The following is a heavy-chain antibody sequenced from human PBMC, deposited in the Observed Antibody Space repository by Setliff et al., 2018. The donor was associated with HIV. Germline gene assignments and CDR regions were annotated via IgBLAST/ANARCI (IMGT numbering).Heavy chain of an antibody. CDR1: GGSISSGSYY. CDR2: IYTSGST. V-gene: IGHV4-61*09. CDR3: ARQAWHSGRNGYFVDY. Sequence: PSETLSLTCTVSGGSISSGSYYWSWMRQPAGKGLEWIGHIYTSGSTNYNPSLKSRVTISVDMSKNQFSLKLSSATAADTAVYYCARQAWHSGRNGYFVDYWGQGMLVTVSS. J-gene: IGHJ4*02. D-gene: IGHD3-22*01.